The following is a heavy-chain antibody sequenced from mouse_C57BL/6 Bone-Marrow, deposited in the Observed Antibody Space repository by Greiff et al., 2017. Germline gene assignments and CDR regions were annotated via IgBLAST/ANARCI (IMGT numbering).Heavy chain of an antibody. Sequence: VQLQQPGAELVRPGSSVKLSCKASGYTFTSYWMDWVKQRPGQGLEWIGNIYPSDSETHYNQKFKDKATLTVDKSSSTAYMQISSLTSEDSAVYYCASSYDGYYPAWFAYWGQGTLVTVSA. D-gene: IGHD2-3*01. CDR2: IYPSDSET. V-gene: IGHV1-61*01. CDR1: GYTFTSYW. CDR3: ASSYDGYYPAWFAY. J-gene: IGHJ3*01.